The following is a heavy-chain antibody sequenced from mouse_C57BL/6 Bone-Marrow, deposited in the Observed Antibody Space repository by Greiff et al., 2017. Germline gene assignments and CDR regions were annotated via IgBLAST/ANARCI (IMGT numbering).Heavy chain of an antibody. CDR1: GYSITSGYY. CDR3: ARYDAWFAY. V-gene: IGHV3-6*01. CDR2: ISYDGSN. J-gene: IGHJ3*01. D-gene: IGHD2-3*01. Sequence: EESGPGLVKPSQSLSLTCSVTGYSITSGYYWNWLRQFPGNKLVWMGYISYDGSNYYNPSLKNRISITRDTSKNQFFLKLNSVTTEDTATYYGARYDAWFAYWGQGTLGTVSA.